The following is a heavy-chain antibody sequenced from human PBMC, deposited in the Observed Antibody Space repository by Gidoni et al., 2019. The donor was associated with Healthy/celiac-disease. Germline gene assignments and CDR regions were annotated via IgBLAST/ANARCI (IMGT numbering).Heavy chain of an antibody. J-gene: IGHJ6*02. CDR2: ISAYNGNT. CDR3: ARARAARPPYYYYGMDV. V-gene: IGHV1-18*01. CDR1: GYTFTSYG. D-gene: IGHD6-6*01. Sequence: QVQLVQSGAEVKKPGASVKVSCKASGYTFTSYGISWVRQAPGQGLEWMGWISAYNGNTNYAQKLQGRVTMTTDTSTSTAYMERRSLRSDDTAVYYCARARAARPPYYYYGMDVWGQGTTVTVSS.